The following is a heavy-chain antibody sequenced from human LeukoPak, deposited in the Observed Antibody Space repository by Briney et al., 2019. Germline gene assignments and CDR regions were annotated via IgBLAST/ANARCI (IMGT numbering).Heavy chain of an antibody. J-gene: IGHJ3*02. CDR3: AGPETQYSSGLDGFDI. V-gene: IGHV3-74*01. CDR1: GFTFSTYW. Sequence: PGGSLRLSCAASGFTFSTYWMHWVRHAPGKGLVWVSRINSDGSRTTYADSVKGRFTISRDNAKNTLYLQMDSLRTEDTAVYYCAGPETQYSSGLDGFDIWGQGTMVTVSS. CDR2: INSDGSRT. D-gene: IGHD6-19*01.